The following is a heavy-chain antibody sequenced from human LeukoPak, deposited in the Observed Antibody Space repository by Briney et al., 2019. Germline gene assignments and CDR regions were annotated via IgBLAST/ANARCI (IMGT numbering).Heavy chain of an antibody. J-gene: IGHJ6*03. CDR2: IRYDGSNK. D-gene: IGHD4-11*01. CDR1: GFTFSSYG. CDR3: AKAATVTTGYMDV. Sequence: GGSLRLSCAASGFTFSSYGMHWVRQAPGKGLEWVAFIRYDGSNKYYVDSVKGRFTISRDNSKNTLYLQMNSLRAEDTAVYYCAKAATVTTGYMDVWGKGTTVTVSS. V-gene: IGHV3-30*02.